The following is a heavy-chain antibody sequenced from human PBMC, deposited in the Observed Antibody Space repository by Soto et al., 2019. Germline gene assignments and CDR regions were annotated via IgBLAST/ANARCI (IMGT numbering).Heavy chain of an antibody. V-gene: IGHV4-31*02. J-gene: IGHJ5*02. D-gene: IGHD6-6*01. Sequence: IRQHPGQGLEWIGYIYYSGSTYYNPSLKSRVTISVDTSKNQFSLKLGSVTAADTAIYYCAGGSSKSWFDPWGQGTLVTVSS. CDR3: AGGSSKSWFDP. CDR2: IYYSGST.